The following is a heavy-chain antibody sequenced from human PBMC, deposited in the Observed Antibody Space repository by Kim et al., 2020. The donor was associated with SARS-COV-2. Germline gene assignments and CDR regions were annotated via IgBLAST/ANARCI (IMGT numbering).Heavy chain of an antibody. V-gene: IGHV3-49*04. Sequence: GGSLRLSCTASGFTFGDYAMSWVRQAPGKGLEWVGFIRSKAYGGTTEYAASVKGRFTISRDDSKSIAYLQMNSLKTEDTAVYYCTRQGQAKIAAAGRWDYYYYMDVWGKGTTVTVSS. D-gene: IGHD6-13*01. CDR1: GFTFGDYA. CDR3: TRQGQAKIAAAGRWDYYYYMDV. J-gene: IGHJ6*03. CDR2: IRSKAYGGTT.